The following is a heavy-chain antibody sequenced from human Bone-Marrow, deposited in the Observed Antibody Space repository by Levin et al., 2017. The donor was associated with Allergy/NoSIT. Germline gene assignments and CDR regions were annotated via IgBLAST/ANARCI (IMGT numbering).Heavy chain of an antibody. Sequence: SETLSLTCTVSCASFTNYFWSWIRQPPGKGLEWLGYVYYSGTTDYSPSLKSRVTISLGTSNNQFSLRLNSVTAADTAVYYCARAGYTYGLSYYGMDVWGQGTTVTVSS. CDR2: VYYSGTT. V-gene: IGHV4-59*01. J-gene: IGHJ6*02. CDR3: ARAGYTYGLSYYGMDV. D-gene: IGHD5-18*01. CDR1: CASFTNYF.